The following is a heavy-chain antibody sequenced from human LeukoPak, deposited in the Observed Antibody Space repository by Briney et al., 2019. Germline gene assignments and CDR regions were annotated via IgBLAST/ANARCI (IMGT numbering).Heavy chain of an antibody. Sequence: SETLSLTCAVSGYSISSGYYWGWTRQPPGKGLEWIGSIYHSGSTYYNPSLKSRVTISVDTSENQFSLKLSSVTAADTAVYYCARIYCTSTSCYPGRGYFDYWGQGTLVTVSS. V-gene: IGHV4-38-2*01. CDR3: ARIYCTSTSCYPGRGYFDY. J-gene: IGHJ4*02. CDR2: IYHSGST. CDR1: GYSISSGYY. D-gene: IGHD2-2*01.